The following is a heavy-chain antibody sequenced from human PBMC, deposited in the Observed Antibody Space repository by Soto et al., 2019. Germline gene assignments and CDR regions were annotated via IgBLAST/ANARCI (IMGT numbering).Heavy chain of an antibody. CDR2: ISSSSSYI. V-gene: IGHV3-21*01. Sequence: EVQLVESGGGLVKPGGSLRLSCAASGFTFSSYSMNWVRQAPGKGLEWVSSISSSSSYIYYADSVKGRFTISRDNDKNSLYLQMDSRRAEDTAVYYRASDRRCSGGSCYPIIDSWGRGSLVTVSS. CDR3: ASDRRCSGGSCYPIIDS. J-gene: IGHJ4*02. CDR1: GFTFSSYS. D-gene: IGHD2-15*01.